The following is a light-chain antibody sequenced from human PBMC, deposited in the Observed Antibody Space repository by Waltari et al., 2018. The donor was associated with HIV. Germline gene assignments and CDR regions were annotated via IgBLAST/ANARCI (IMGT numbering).Light chain of an antibody. CDR1: VGSYNL. Sequence: QSALTRPASVSGSPGQSLTISCTDVGSYNLVSWYQQHPGKAPKLLIYDVSERPSGISNRFSGSKSGNTASLTISLLQAEDEADYYCCSYAGGNTYVFDTGTKVTVL. J-gene: IGLJ1*01. V-gene: IGLV2-23*02. CDR2: DVS. CDR3: CSYAGGNTYV.